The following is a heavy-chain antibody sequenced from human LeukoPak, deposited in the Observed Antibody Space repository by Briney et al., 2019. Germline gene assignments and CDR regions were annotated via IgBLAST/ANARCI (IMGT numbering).Heavy chain of an antibody. D-gene: IGHD2-2*01. J-gene: IGHJ3*01. CDR1: GFTFSNYW. CDR2: IGQDGGEK. V-gene: IGHV3-7*01. CDR3: AREVYSYALDALDL. Sequence: GGSLRLSCAASGFTFSNYWMTWVRQAPGKGLEWVANIGQDGGEKYYVDSVKGRFTISRDNSKNTLYLQMNSLRSEDTSVYYCAREVYSYALDALDLWGQGTMVTVSS.